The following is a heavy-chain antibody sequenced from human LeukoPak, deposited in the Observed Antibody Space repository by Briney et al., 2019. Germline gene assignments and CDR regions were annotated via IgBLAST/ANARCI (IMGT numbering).Heavy chain of an antibody. V-gene: IGHV3-11*06. J-gene: IGHJ4*02. CDR1: GFTFSDYY. Sequence: GGSLRLSCAASGFTFSDYYMSWIRQAPGKGLEWVSSISSSSSYIYYADSVKGRFTISRDNAKNSLYLQMNSLRAEDTAVYYCARDLGSTSCSIWGQGTLVTVSS. CDR3: ARDLGSTSCSI. D-gene: IGHD2-2*01. CDR2: ISSSSSYI.